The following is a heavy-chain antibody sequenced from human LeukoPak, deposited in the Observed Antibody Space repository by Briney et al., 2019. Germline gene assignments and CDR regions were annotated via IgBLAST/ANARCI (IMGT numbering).Heavy chain of an antibody. CDR3: ARTVGALYDAFNI. D-gene: IGHD1-26*01. CDR1: GGSISTYY. J-gene: IGHJ3*02. CDR2: IYYSGST. Sequence: SETLFLTCTVSGGSISTYYWSWIRQPPGKGLEWIGYIYYSGSTNYNPSLKSRVTISVDTSKNQFSLKLSSVTAADTAVYYCARTVGALYDAFNIWGQGTMVTVFS. V-gene: IGHV4-59*08.